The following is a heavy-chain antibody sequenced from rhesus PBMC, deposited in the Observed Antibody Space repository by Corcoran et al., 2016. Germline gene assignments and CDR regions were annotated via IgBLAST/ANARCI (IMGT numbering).Heavy chain of an antibody. Sequence: QVPLQESGPGVVKPSATLSLPCAVSGGSIRSGYDWSWIRHPPGKGLEWLGYIYGSSGRTNYNPSLKNRVTISKDASKNQFSLKLSSVTAADTAVYYCARGLNYYGSRYFEFWGQGALVTVSS. J-gene: IGHJ1*01. V-gene: IGHV4-76*01. CDR1: GGSIRSGYD. D-gene: IGHD4-4*01. CDR3: ARGLNYYGSRYFEF. CDR2: IYGSSGRT.